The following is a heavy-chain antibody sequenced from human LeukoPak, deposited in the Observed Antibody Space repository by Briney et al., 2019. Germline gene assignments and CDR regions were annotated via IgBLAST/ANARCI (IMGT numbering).Heavy chain of an antibody. CDR3: AREGTSGGLNWLDP. V-gene: IGHV4-4*07. Sequence: SETLSLTCTVSGGPIGSYYWSWIRQPAGKGLEWIGRIYTSGSTNYNPSLKSRVTMSVDTSKNQFSLRLSSVNAADTAVYFCAREGTSGGLNWLDPWGQGTLVTVSS. CDR2: IYTSGST. CDR1: GGPIGSYY. J-gene: IGHJ5*02. D-gene: IGHD3-10*01.